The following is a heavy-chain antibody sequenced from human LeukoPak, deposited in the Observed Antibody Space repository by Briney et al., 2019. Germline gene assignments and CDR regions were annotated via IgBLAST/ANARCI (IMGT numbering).Heavy chain of an antibody. Sequence: GGSLRLSCEASGFTFSNSYMSWVRQVPGKGLEWVAIINPDGSQGSYVDSVKGRFAISRDNALNSLFLQMSSLSAEDTAVYYCARDPAYGALDIWGQGTTVTVSS. J-gene: IGHJ3*02. CDR3: ARDPAYGALDI. CDR2: INPDGSQG. D-gene: IGHD2-21*01. CDR1: GFTFSNSY. V-gene: IGHV3-7*01.